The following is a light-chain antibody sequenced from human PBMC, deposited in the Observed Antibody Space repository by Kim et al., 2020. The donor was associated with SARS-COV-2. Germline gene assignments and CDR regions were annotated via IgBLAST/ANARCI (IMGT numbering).Light chain of an antibody. V-gene: IGLV3-1*01. Sequence: SYELTQPPSVSVSPGQTASISCSGDKLGEKHACWYQQKPGQSPVLVIYQDKQRPSGIPERFSGSNSGNTATLTISGTQAMDEADYYCQAWDSGSVVFGGGTKLTVL. J-gene: IGLJ2*01. CDR1: KLGEKH. CDR3: QAWDSGSVV. CDR2: QDK.